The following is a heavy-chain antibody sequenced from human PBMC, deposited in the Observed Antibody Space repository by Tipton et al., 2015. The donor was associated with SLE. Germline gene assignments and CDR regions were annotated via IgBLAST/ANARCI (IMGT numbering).Heavy chain of an antibody. Sequence: LSLTCTVSGYSISSGYYWGWIRQPPGKGLEWVSSISSSSSYIYYADSVKGRFTISRDNAKNSLYLQMNSLRAEDTAVYYCAGGVVVAATVFYGMDVWGQGTTVTVSS. V-gene: IGHV3-11*06. CDR3: AGGVVVAATVFYGMDV. CDR1: GYSISSGYY. J-gene: IGHJ6*02. CDR2: ISSSSSYI. D-gene: IGHD2-15*01.